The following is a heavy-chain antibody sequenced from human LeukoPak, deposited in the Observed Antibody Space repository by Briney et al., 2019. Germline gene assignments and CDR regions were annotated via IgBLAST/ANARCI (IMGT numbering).Heavy chain of an antibody. CDR2: IYYSGST. V-gene: IGHV4-59*01. J-gene: IGHJ5*02. CDR1: GGSISSYY. Sequence: SKTLSLTCTVSGGSISSYYWSWIRQPPGKGLGWIGYIYYSGSTNYNPSLKSRVTISVDTSKNQFSLKLSSVTAADTAVYYCARGPPGWFDPWGQGTLVTVSS. CDR3: ARGPPGWFDP.